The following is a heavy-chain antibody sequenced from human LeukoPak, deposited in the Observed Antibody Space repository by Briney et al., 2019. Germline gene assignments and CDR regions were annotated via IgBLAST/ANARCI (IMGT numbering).Heavy chain of an antibody. CDR3: ARVSGPITIFGGPKAFDI. Sequence: ASVKVSCKASGYTFTSYYMHWVRQAPGQGLEWMGIINPSGGSTSYAQKFQGRVTMTRDTSTSTVYMELSSLRSEDTAVYYCARVSGPITIFGGPKAFDIWGQGTMVTVSS. V-gene: IGHV1-46*01. CDR2: INPSGGST. J-gene: IGHJ3*02. CDR1: GYTFTSYY. D-gene: IGHD3-3*01.